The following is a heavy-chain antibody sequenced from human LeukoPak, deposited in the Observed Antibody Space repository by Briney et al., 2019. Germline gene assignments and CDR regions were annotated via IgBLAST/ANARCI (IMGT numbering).Heavy chain of an antibody. D-gene: IGHD3-10*01. CDR2: IRYDGSEE. Sequence: PGGSLRLSCAASGFTFSRYGIHWVRQAPGKGLEWVAVIRYDGSEEFYADSVKGRFTISRDNSKNTVYLQMNSLRDEDTAVYYCARDLWFGDYRYFDSWGQGTLVTVSS. CDR3: ARDLWFGDYRYFDS. V-gene: IGHV3-33*01. J-gene: IGHJ4*02. CDR1: GFTFSRYG.